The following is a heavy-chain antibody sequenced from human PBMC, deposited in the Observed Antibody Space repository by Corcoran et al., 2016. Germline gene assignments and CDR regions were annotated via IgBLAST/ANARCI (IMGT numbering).Heavy chain of an antibody. J-gene: IGHJ6*02. V-gene: IGHV1-46*01. D-gene: IGHD6-19*01. CDR3: ARDWVAVAGGVKYYYCMDV. CDR1: GYTFTSYY. Sequence: QVQLVQSGAEVKKPGASVKVSCKASGYTFTSYYMHWVRQAPGQGLEWMGIINPSGGSTSYAQKFQGRVTMTRDTSTSTVYMELSSLGSEDTAVYYCARDWVAVAGGVKYYYCMDVWGQGTTVTVSS. CDR2: INPSGGST.